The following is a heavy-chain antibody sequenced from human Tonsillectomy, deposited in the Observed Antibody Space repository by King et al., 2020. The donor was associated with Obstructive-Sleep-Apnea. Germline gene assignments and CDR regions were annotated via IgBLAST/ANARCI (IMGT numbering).Heavy chain of an antibody. J-gene: IGHJ4*02. CDR2: IKRDGSES. V-gene: IGHV3-7*03. Sequence: EVQLVESGGGLVQPGGSLRLSCEAYGFSFSSYWMTWVRQAPGKGLEWVANIKRDGSESYYVDSVKGRFTISRDNAKNSLSLQMNSLRAEDTAVYYCARDFSGPFDYWGQGTLVTVSS. CDR3: ARDFSGPFDY. D-gene: IGHD6-19*01. CDR1: GFSFSSYW.